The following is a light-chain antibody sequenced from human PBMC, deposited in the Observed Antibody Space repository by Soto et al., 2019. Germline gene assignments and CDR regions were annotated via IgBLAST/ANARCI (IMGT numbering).Light chain of an antibody. V-gene: IGLV2-14*01. CDR2: EVS. CDR1: SSDIGAYNY. J-gene: IGLJ2*01. Sequence: QSALTQPASVSGSPGQSITFSCTGTSSDIGAYNYVSWYQQHPGKAPKVMIYEVSNRPSGVSNRFSASKSGNTASLTISGLQAEDEADYYCSSYTTSSSVIFGGGTKLTVL. CDR3: SSYTTSSSVI.